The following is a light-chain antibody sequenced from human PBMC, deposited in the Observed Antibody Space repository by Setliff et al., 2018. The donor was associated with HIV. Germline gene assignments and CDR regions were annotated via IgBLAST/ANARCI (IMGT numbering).Light chain of an antibody. CDR3: SSYTSNSPYV. V-gene: IGLV2-14*01. Sequence: QSALTQPVSVSGSPGQAITISCTGNSSDVGGYNYVSWYQQHPGKAPKLMISEVNNRPSGVSNRFSGPKSGNTASLTISGLQAEDEADYYCSSYTSNSPYVFGTGTKVTVL. CDR2: EVN. CDR1: SSDVGGYNY. J-gene: IGLJ1*01.